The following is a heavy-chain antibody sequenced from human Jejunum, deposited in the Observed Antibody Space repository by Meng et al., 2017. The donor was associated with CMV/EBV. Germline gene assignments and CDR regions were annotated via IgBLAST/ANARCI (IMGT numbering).Heavy chain of an antibody. Sequence: SGFPRNSHGIHWVSQVPGKGLEWVAVLWYDGGRKYFADSVQGRFSISRDDSKNTVYLQMNSLRAEDTAVYYCARDNDGSSHYSQFDYWGQGTLVTVSS. CDR1: GFPRNSHG. CDR2: LWYDGGRK. D-gene: IGHD3-22*01. CDR3: ARDNDGSSHYSQFDY. J-gene: IGHJ4*02. V-gene: IGHV3-33*01.